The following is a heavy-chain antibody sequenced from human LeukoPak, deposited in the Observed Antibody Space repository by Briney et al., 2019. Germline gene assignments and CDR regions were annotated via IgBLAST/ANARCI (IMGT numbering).Heavy chain of an antibody. D-gene: IGHD2-2*01. Sequence: GGSLRLSCAASGFRFSNYALTWVLHSPGTGLECVSAISGSCGSTYYADSVKGRFTISRDNSKNTVYLQINSLRDEDTDVYYCAIIGVTSSDLSWFEPWGKGTLVTVSS. CDR2: ISGSCGST. J-gene: IGHJ5*02. CDR3: AIIGVTSSDLSWFEP. V-gene: IGHV3-23*01. CDR1: GFRFSNYA.